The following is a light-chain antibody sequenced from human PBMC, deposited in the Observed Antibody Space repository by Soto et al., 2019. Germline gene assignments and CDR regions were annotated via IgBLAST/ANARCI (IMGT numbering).Light chain of an antibody. CDR3: QQYFNTPHT. CDR1: QSVFSNSKNKNY. Sequence: DIVMTQSPDSLAVSLGERATINCKSSQSVFSNSKNKNYCAWYQQKPGQPPKLLIYWASTRESGVPDRFSGSGAGTDFTLTISSLQAEDVAVYDCQQYFNTPHTFGQGTKLAIK. V-gene: IGKV4-1*01. CDR2: WAS. J-gene: IGKJ2*01.